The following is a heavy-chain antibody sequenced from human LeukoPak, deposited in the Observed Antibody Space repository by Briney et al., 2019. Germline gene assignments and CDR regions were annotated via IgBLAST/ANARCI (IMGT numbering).Heavy chain of an antibody. D-gene: IGHD6-6*01. CDR1: GFTSSSYE. V-gene: IGHV3-48*03. CDR3: ARANYSSSSLEY. J-gene: IGHJ4*02. CDR2: ISSRSATI. Sequence: GGSLRLSCAGSGFTSSSYEMNWVRQAPGKGLEWVSFISSRSATIYYADSVKGRFTISRDNAKNSLYLQMNSLSAEDTAVYYCARANYSSSSLEYWGQGTLVTVSP.